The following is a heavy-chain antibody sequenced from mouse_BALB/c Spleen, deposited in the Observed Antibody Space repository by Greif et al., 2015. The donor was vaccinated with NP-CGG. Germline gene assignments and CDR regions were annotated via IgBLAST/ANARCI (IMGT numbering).Heavy chain of an antibody. Sequence: VQLQQSGAELARPGASVKLSCKASGYTFTDYYINWVKQRTGQGLEWIGEIYPGSGNTYYNEKFKGKATLTADKSSSTAYMQLSSLTSEDSAVYFCARFTTATRAMDYWGQGTSVTVSS. CDR3: ARFTTATRAMDY. J-gene: IGHJ4*01. D-gene: IGHD1-2*01. V-gene: IGHV1-77*01. CDR2: IYPGSGNT. CDR1: GYTFTDYY.